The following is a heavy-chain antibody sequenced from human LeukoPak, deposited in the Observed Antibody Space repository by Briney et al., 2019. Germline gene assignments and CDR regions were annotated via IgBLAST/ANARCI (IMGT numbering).Heavy chain of an antibody. J-gene: IGHJ4*02. D-gene: IGHD2-2*01. CDR3: AKGSFVVVPAAHFDY. Sequence: GGPLRPSCAASGFTFSSYAMSWVRQAPGKGLEGVSAISGSGGRTFYTDPVNARFTISRDNSKNTLYLQMNSLRAEDTAVYYCAKGSFVVVPAAHFDYWGQGTLVTVSS. CDR1: GFTFSSYA. V-gene: IGHV3-23*01. CDR2: ISGSGGRT.